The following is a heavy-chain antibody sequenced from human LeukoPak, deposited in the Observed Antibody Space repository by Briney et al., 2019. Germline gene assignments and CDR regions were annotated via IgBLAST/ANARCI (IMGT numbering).Heavy chain of an antibody. Sequence: KPSETLSLTCTVSGGSISSSSYYWGWIRQPPGKGLEWIGSIYYSGSTYYNPSLKSRVTISVDTSKNQFSLKLSSVTAADTAVYYCARRVAAISDAFDIWGQGTMVTVPS. CDR2: IYYSGST. J-gene: IGHJ3*02. D-gene: IGHD6-25*01. V-gene: IGHV4-39*01. CDR3: ARRVAAISDAFDI. CDR1: GGSISSSSYY.